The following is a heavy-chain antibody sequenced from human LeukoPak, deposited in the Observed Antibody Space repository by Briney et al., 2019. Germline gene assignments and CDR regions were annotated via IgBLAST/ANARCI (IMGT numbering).Heavy chain of an antibody. D-gene: IGHD3-22*01. J-gene: IGHJ3*02. CDR3: ARRNYDSHDAFDI. CDR2: IYPSDSDT. CDR1: GYSFTSYW. Sequence: GESLKISCKGSGYSFTSYWVGWVRQLPGKGLEWMGIIYPSDSDTRYSPSFQGQVTISADKSINTAYLQRSSLKASDTAMYYCARRNYDSHDAFDIWGQGTMVTVSS. V-gene: IGHV5-51*01.